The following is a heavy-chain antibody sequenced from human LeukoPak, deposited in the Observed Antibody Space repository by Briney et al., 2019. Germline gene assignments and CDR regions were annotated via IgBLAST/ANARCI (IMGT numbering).Heavy chain of an antibody. J-gene: IGHJ4*02. CDR3: ARAPVGGPLRFFDY. Sequence: ASVKVSCKASGYTFTGYYIHWVRQAPGQGLERMGWIHPNSGGTNFVQKFQGRVTMTRDSSISTAYMEVSSLRSDDTAVYYCARAPVGGPLRFFDYWGQGTLVTVSS. D-gene: IGHD3-3*01. CDR1: GYTFTGYY. CDR2: IHPNSGGT. V-gene: IGHV1-2*02.